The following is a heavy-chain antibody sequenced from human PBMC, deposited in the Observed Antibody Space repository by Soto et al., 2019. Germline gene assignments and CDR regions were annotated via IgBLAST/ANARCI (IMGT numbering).Heavy chain of an antibody. Sequence: ASVKVSCKASGGTFSSYAISWVRQAPGQGLEWMGGIIPIFGTANYAQKFQGRVTITADKSTSTAYMELSSLRAEDTAVYYCVKARGLWLPADTTFDYWGQGTLVTVSS. CDR2: IIPIFGTA. CDR3: VKARGLWLPADTTFDY. D-gene: IGHD5-18*01. V-gene: IGHV1-69*06. CDR1: GGTFSSYA. J-gene: IGHJ4*02.